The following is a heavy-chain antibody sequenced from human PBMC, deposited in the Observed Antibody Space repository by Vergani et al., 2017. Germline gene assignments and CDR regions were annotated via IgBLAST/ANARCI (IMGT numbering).Heavy chain of an antibody. V-gene: IGHV3-23*01. CDR3: VKNAGSYENLFDY. CDR1: GFTFSTYA. CDR2: LTGGGGST. D-gene: IGHD1-26*01. Sequence: EVQLLESGGSLKQPGGSVRLSCAASGFTFSTYAMHWVRQAPGKGLEWVSALTGGGGSTYYADSFKGRFIISRDNSRDTLYLQMNSLRPEDTATYYWVKNAGSYENLFDYWGEGTLVTVSS. J-gene: IGHJ4*02.